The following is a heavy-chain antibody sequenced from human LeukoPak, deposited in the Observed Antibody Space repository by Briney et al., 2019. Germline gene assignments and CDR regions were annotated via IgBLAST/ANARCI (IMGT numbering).Heavy chain of an antibody. D-gene: IGHD6-13*01. V-gene: IGHV1-8*01. CDR3: ARDLVRGIAAAGTGYYYYMDV. J-gene: IGHJ6*03. Sequence: ASVKVSCKASGYTFTSYDINWVRQATGQGLEWMGWMNPNSGNTGYAQKFQGRVTMTRDTSISTAYMELSRLRSDDTAVYYCARDLVRGIAAAGTGYYYYMDVWGKGTTVTISS. CDR2: MNPNSGNT. CDR1: GYTFTSYD.